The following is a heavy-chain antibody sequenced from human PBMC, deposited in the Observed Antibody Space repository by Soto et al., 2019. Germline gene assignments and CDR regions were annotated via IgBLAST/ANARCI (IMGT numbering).Heavy chain of an antibody. V-gene: IGHV1-18*01. CDR1: GYTFTSYG. CDR3: ARAPYNWNYVGLDY. CDR2: ISAYNGNT. J-gene: IGHJ4*02. Sequence: ASVKVSCKASGYTFTSYGISWVRQAPGQGLEWMGWISAYNGNTNYAQKLQGRVTMTTDTSTSTAYMELRSLRSDDTAVYYCARAPYNWNYVGLDYWGQGTLVTVSS. D-gene: IGHD1-7*01.